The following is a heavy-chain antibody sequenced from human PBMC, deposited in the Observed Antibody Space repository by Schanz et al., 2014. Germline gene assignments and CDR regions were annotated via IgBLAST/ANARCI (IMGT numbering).Heavy chain of an antibody. CDR1: GFSFSDYG. CDR3: ARGRARQLVHWFDP. D-gene: IGHD6-13*01. CDR2: ISRDASSR. J-gene: IGHJ5*02. Sequence: QVQLVESGGGVVQPGRSLRLSCAGSGFSFSDYGMHWVRQAPGRGLEWVAVISRDASSRYYADSVKGRFTISRDNSKNTLYLQMDSLRPEDTAVYYCARGRARQLVHWFDPWGQGTLVTVSS. V-gene: IGHV3-30*03.